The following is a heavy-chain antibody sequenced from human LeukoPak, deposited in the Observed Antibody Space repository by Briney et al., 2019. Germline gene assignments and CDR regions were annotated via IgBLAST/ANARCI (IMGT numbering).Heavy chain of an antibody. Sequence: SETLSLTCAVYGGSFSGYYWSWIRQPPGKGLEWIGEINHSGSTNYNPSPKSRVTISVDTSKNQFSLKLSSVTAADTAVYYCARRRIQLWLRVDYWGQGTLVTVSS. V-gene: IGHV4-34*01. J-gene: IGHJ4*02. CDR1: GGSFSGYY. CDR2: INHSGST. CDR3: ARRRIQLWLRVDY. D-gene: IGHD5-18*01.